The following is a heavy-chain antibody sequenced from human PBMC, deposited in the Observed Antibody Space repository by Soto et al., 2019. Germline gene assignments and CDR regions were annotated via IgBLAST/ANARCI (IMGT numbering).Heavy chain of an antibody. CDR3: ARHNYGSGSTYFDY. V-gene: IGHV4-59*08. J-gene: IGHJ4*02. Sequence: QVQLQESGPGLVKPSETLSLTCTVSGGSISSYYWSWIRQPPGKGLEWIGYIYYSGSTNYNPSLKSRVTITADTSKNPFSLKRNSMAAADTAVYYCARHNYGSGSTYFDYWGQGTLVTVSS. CDR1: GGSISSYY. CDR2: IYYSGST. D-gene: IGHD3-10*01.